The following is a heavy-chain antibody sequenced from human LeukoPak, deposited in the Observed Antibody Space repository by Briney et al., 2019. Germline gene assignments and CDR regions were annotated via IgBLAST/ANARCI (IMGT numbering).Heavy chain of an antibody. CDR1: GFTFNNYA. CDR2: ISGGGVNT. V-gene: IGHV3-23*01. Sequence: PGVSVRLSCAGSGFTFNNYAMSWVRQAPGKGLEWLSGISGGGVNTYYADSVKGRFTISRDNSENTLYLQMNSLRAEDTAVYYCAKGDPYSSNWLSMDVWGKGTTVTVSS. CDR3: AKGDPYSSNWLSMDV. J-gene: IGHJ6*03. D-gene: IGHD6-13*01.